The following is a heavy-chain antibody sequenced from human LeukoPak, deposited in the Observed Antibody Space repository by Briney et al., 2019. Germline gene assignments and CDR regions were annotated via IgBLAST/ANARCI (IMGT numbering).Heavy chain of an antibody. D-gene: IGHD4-17*01. Sequence: GASVKVSCKASGYMFTTIGIGWLRQAPGQGLEWMGWISGYNGHTKYAQNVQDRVTLTTDASTTTVYMELRSLTSDDTAVYFCAREDRMYGDFLCFVDWGQGTLVTVSS. CDR2: ISGYNGHT. J-gene: IGHJ4*02. CDR3: AREDRMYGDFLCFVD. CDR1: GYMFTTIG. V-gene: IGHV1-18*01.